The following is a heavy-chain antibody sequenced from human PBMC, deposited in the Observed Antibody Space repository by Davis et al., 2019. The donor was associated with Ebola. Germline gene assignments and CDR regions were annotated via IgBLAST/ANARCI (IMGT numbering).Heavy chain of an antibody. CDR1: GFTFSSYA. D-gene: IGHD2-2*02. Sequence: GESLKISCAASGFTFSSYAMHWVRQAPGKGLEWVAVISYDGSNKYYADSVKGRFTISRDNAKNMVYLQMNSLRADDAAVYYCAREGCSSTSCYSWDNWFDPWGQGTLVTVSS. CDR2: ISYDGSNK. CDR3: AREGCSSTSCYSWDNWFDP. V-gene: IGHV3-30-3*01. J-gene: IGHJ5*02.